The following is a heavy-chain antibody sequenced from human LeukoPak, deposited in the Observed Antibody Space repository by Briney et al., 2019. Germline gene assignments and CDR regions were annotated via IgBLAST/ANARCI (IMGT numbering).Heavy chain of an antibody. J-gene: IGHJ4*02. CDR1: GYTFTSYD. Sequence: GASVKVSCKASGYTFTSYDINWVRQATGQGLEWMGWMNPNSGNTGYAQKFQGRVTITRNTSISTAYMELSSLRSEDTAVYYCARATYYYDSSGYYSGRKDFDYWGQGTLVTVSS. CDR3: ARATYYYDSSGYYSGRKDFDY. CDR2: MNPNSGNT. V-gene: IGHV1-8*03. D-gene: IGHD3-22*01.